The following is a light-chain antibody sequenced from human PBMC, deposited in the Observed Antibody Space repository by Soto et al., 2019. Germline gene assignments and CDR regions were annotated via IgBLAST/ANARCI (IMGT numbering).Light chain of an antibody. CDR3: QFYEGSLTGYV. CDR2: GTS. V-gene: IGLV1-40*01. CDR1: SSNIGAGFD. J-gene: IGLJ1*01. Sequence: QSVLTQPPSVSGAPGQRVTISCTGSSSNIGAGFDVHWYQQLPGTAPKLLIYGTSNRPSGVPDRFSGSKSGTSASLAITGLQAEDEADYYCQFYEGSLTGYVFGTGTKVTVL.